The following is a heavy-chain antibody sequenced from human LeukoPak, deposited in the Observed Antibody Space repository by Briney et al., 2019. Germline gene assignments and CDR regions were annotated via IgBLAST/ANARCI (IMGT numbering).Heavy chain of an antibody. J-gene: IGHJ4*02. CDR2: INTDGSST. CDR1: GFTLSSYW. CDR3: AKDLVFFEKDY. V-gene: IGHV3-74*01. Sequence: PGGSLRLSCAASGFTLSSYWMHWVRQAPGKGLVWVSRINTDGSSTSYADSVKGRFTISRDNAKNTLYLQMNSLRAEDTAVYYCAKDLVFFEKDYWGPGTLVTVSS. D-gene: IGHD3-3*01.